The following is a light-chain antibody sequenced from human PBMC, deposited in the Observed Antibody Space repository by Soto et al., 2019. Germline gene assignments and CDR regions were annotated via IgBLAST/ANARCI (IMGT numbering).Light chain of an antibody. Sequence: QSALTQPPSASGSPGQSVTISCTGTSSDVGGYNYVSWYQQHPGKDPKLMISEVSKRPSGVPDRFSGSKSGNTASLTVSGLQAEDEAYYYCSSSAGSNNVVFGGGTKLTV. CDR1: SSDVGGYNY. CDR3: SSSAGSNNVV. V-gene: IGLV2-8*01. J-gene: IGLJ2*01. CDR2: EVS.